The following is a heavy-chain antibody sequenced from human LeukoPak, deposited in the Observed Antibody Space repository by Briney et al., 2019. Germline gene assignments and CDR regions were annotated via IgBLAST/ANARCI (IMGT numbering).Heavy chain of an antibody. D-gene: IGHD3-3*01. J-gene: IGHJ6*02. Sequence: PSETLSLTCTVSGGSISSGSYYWSWIRQPAGKGLEWIGYIYYSGSTNYNPSLKSRVTISVDTSKNQFSLKLSSVTAADTAVYYCARVEENYYGMDVWGQGTTVTVSS. CDR1: GGSISSGSYY. CDR3: ARVEENYYGMDV. CDR2: IYYSGST. V-gene: IGHV4-61*10.